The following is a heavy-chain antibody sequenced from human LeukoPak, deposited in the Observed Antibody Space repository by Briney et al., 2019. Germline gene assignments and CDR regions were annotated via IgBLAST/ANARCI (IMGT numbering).Heavy chain of an antibody. CDR3: AKSVYGSGNY. J-gene: IGHJ4*02. CDR1: GFTLSSYG. Sequence: GGSLRLSCAASGFTLSSYGMRWVRQAPGKGLEWVSSVSGGTTYYADSVKGRFTISRDNSKNTVSLQMNSLRAEDTAVYYCAKSVYGSGNYWGQGTLVTVSS. CDR2: VSGGTT. V-gene: IGHV3-23*01. D-gene: IGHD3-10*01.